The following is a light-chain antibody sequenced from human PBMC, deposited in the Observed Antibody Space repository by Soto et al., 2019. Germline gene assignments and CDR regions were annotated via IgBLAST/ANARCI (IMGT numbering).Light chain of an antibody. V-gene: IGKV3-11*01. CDR2: DAS. Sequence: EIVLTQSPATLSLSPGERATLSCRSSQSVSSYFAWSHQKFGQAPTLLIYDASNMAPGIPARFSGSASGTDFTLTKSSLEHEDFAVYYCEQRSNWPMYTFGQGTKLEIK. CDR3: EQRSNWPMYT. CDR1: QSVSSY. J-gene: IGKJ2*01.